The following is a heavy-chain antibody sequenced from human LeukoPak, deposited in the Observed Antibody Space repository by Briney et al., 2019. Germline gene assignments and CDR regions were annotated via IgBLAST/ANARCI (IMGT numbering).Heavy chain of an antibody. CDR1: GYTFTSYG. CDR3: ARRYSSSWYHWFDP. Sequence: ASVKVSCKASGYTFTSYGISWVRQAPGQGLEWMGWISAYNGNTNYAQKLQGRVTMTTDTSTSTAYMELRSLRSDDTAVYYCARRYSSSWYHWFDPWGQGTLVSVSS. D-gene: IGHD6-13*01. CDR2: ISAYNGNT. V-gene: IGHV1-18*01. J-gene: IGHJ5*02.